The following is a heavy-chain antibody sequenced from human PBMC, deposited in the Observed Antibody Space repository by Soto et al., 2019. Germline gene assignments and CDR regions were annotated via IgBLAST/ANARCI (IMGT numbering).Heavy chain of an antibody. J-gene: IGHJ4*02. V-gene: IGHV1-69*06. D-gene: IGHD3-22*01. Sequence: QVQLVQSGAEVKKPGSSVKVSCKASGGTFSSYAISWVRQAPGQGLEWMGGIIPIFGTANYAQKFQDRVTITTDKSTRTAYMELSSLSSEDTAVYYCARGAGYDSSGYYPRFDYWGQGTVVTVSS. CDR1: GGTFSSYA. CDR2: IIPIFGTA. CDR3: ARGAGYDSSGYYPRFDY.